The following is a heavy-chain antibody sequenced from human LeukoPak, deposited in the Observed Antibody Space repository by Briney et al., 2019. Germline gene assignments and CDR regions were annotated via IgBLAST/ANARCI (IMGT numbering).Heavy chain of an antibody. V-gene: IGHV5-51*01. Sequence: PGESLKISCKGSGYSFTNYWIAWVRQMPGKGLEWMGIFYPGDSDTRYSPSFQGQVTISADKSISTAYLQWSSLKASDTAVYYCARLPVGYGGNSIVSYFDYWGQGTLVTVSS. D-gene: IGHD4-23*01. CDR1: GYSFTNYW. CDR2: FYPGDSDT. CDR3: ARLPVGYGGNSIVSYFDY. J-gene: IGHJ4*02.